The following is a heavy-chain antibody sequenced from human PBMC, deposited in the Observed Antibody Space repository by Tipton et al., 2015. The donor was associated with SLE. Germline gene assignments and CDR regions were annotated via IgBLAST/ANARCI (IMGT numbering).Heavy chain of an antibody. D-gene: IGHD2-15*01. V-gene: IGHV3-48*03. CDR3: AREGYCSGGSCCYGMDV. CDR2: ISSSGSTI. Sequence: SLRLSCAASGFTFSSYEMNWVRQAPGKGLEWVSYISSSGSTIYYADSVKGRFTISRGNAKNSLYLQTNSLRAEDTAVYYCAREGYCSGGSCCYGMDVWGQGTTVTVSS. CDR1: GFTFSSYE. J-gene: IGHJ6*02.